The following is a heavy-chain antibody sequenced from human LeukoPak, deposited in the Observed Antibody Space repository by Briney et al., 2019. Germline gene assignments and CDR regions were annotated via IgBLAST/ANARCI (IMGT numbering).Heavy chain of an antibody. Sequence: GGSLRLSCVASGFSFSDYYMSWIRQAPGKGLEWVSYINSGGDIIYYADSVKGRFTVSRDNAEDSLYLQMSSLRAEDTAVYYCARGHFYDSSGYPFGYWGQGTLVTVSS. CDR1: GFSFSDYY. D-gene: IGHD3-22*01. CDR2: INSGGDII. CDR3: ARGHFYDSSGYPFGY. V-gene: IGHV3-11*01. J-gene: IGHJ4*02.